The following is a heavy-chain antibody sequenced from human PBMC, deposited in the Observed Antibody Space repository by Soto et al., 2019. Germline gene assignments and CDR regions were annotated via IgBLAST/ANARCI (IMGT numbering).Heavy chain of an antibody. Sequence: VKVSCKASGGTFSSYAISWVRQAPGQGLEWMGWINPNSGGTNYAQKFQGRVTMTRDTSISTAYMELNRLRSDDTAVYYCARDQSPSSGWPGMDVWGQGTTVTVSS. CDR2: INPNSGGT. D-gene: IGHD6-19*01. CDR1: GGTFSSYA. J-gene: IGHJ6*02. V-gene: IGHV1-2*02. CDR3: ARDQSPSSGWPGMDV.